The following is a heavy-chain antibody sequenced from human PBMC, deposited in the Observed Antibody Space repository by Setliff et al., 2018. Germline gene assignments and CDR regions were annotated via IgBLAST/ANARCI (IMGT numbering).Heavy chain of an antibody. J-gene: IGHJ5*02. CDR3: TTGPRDSRNYLNWFDP. D-gene: IGHD4-4*01. V-gene: IGHV3-15*01. CDR1: GFIVSNNE. CDR2: IKSSREGATS. Sequence: GGSLRLSCAVSGFIVSNNEMSWVRQAPGKGPEWVGRIKSSREGATSDYGAPAKGRFTISRDDSKNMIYLQMNNLKTEDTGFYYCTTGPRDSRNYLNWFDPWGQGTLVTVSS.